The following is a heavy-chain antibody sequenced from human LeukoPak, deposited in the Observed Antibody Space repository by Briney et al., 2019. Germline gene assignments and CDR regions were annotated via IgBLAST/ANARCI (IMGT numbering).Heavy chain of an antibody. D-gene: IGHD6-19*01. CDR3: ARAMATIYSSGGFDY. Sequence: GGSLGLSCAASGFIVTSNYMSWVRQAPGKGLEWVSVVYSDGTTYYADSVKGRFTMSRDNSKNTLHLQMNSLRGDDTAVYYCARAMATIYSSGGFDYWGQGTLVTVSS. CDR1: GFIVTSNY. V-gene: IGHV3-53*01. J-gene: IGHJ4*02. CDR2: VYSDGTT.